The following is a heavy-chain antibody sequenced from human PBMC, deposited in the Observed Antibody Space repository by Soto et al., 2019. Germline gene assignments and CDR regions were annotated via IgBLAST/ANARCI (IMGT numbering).Heavy chain of an antibody. D-gene: IGHD3-10*01. Sequence: PGGSLRFSCAASGFTVSNNYMSWVRQAPGKGLEWVSVIYAGGSTYHADSVRGRFTISRDNSKNTLYLQMDSLRAEDTALYYCARGFPSMTYYGEYYFDSWGQGTLVTVSS. CDR3: ARGFPSMTYYGEYYFDS. J-gene: IGHJ4*02. CDR2: IYAGGST. V-gene: IGHV3-53*01. CDR1: GFTVSNNY.